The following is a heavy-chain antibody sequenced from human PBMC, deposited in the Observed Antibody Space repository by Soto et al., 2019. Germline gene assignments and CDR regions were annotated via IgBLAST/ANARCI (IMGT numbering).Heavy chain of an antibody. CDR3: ARDYGYSYGYYYYYGMDV. CDR1: GYTFSDYY. Sequence: ASVKVSCKASGYTFSDYYIHWVRQAPGQGLEWMGWINPNSGGTNYAQKFQGWVTMTRDTSISTAYMELSRLRSDDTAVYYCARDYGYSYGYYYYYGMDVWGQGTTVTVSS. J-gene: IGHJ6*02. CDR2: INPNSGGT. D-gene: IGHD5-18*01. V-gene: IGHV1-2*04.